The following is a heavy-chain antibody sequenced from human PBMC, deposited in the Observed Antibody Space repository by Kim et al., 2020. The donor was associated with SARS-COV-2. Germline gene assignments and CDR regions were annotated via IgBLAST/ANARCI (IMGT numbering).Heavy chain of an antibody. J-gene: IGHJ4*02. Sequence: GGSLRLSCAASGFTFSSYAMSWVRQAPGKGLEWVSAISGSGGSTYYADSVKGRFTISRDNSKNTLYLQMNSLRAEDTAIYYCAKDFFDFGWWGGSYPIISRIGSLTYFDYWGQGTLVTVSS. D-gene: IGHD1-26*01. CDR2: ISGSGGST. V-gene: IGHV3-23*01. CDR3: AKDFFDFGWWGGSYPIISRIGSLTYFDY. CDR1: GFTFSSYA.